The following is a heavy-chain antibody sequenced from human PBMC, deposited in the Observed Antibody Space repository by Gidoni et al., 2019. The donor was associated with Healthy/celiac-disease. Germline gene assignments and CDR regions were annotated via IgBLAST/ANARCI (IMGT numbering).Heavy chain of an antibody. Sequence: QVQLQESGPGLVKPSETLSLTCTVSGGSISIYYWSWIRQPPGKGLEWIGYIYYRGSTNYNPSLKSRVTISVDTSKNQFSLKLSSMTAADTAVYYCASGRDALRYFDLWCRGTLVTVSS. D-gene: IGHD2-2*01. CDR1: GGSISIYY. J-gene: IGHJ2*01. CDR3: ASGRDALRYFDL. V-gene: IGHV4-59*01. CDR2: IYYRGST.